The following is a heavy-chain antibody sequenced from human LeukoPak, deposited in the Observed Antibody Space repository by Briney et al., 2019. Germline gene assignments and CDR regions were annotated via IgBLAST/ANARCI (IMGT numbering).Heavy chain of an antibody. D-gene: IGHD3-3*01. CDR3: AKVYDFWSGYSLDY. Sequence: GGSLRLSCAASGFTFSTYGMHWVRQAPGKGLEWVAFIRYDGSNKYYADSVKGRFTISRDNSKNTLYLQMNSLRAEDTAVYYCAKVYDFWSGYSLDYWGQGTLVTVSS. CDR1: GFTFSTYG. V-gene: IGHV3-30*02. CDR2: IRYDGSNK. J-gene: IGHJ4*02.